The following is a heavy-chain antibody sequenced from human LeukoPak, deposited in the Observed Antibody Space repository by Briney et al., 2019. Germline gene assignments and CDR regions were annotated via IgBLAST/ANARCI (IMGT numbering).Heavy chain of an antibody. CDR3: ARDSRPPHDYGDSWFDP. D-gene: IGHD4-17*01. J-gene: IGHJ5*02. Sequence: PAETLSLTCTVSGYSISSGYYWGWIRQPPGQGLEWIGSIYHSGSTYYNPSLKSRVTISVDTSKNQFSLKLSSVTAADTAVYYCARDSRPPHDYGDSWFDPWGQGTLVTVSS. V-gene: IGHV4-38-2*02. CDR1: GYSISSGYY. CDR2: IYHSGST.